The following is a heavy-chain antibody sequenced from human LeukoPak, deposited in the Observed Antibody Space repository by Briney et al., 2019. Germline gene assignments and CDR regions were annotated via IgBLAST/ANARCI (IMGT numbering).Heavy chain of an antibody. J-gene: IGHJ4*02. V-gene: IGHV3-21*01. CDR3: ARDSYYDILTGYLRYFDY. CDR2: ISSSSYI. Sequence: PGGSLRLACAASGFTFSSYSINWVRQAPGKGLEWVSSISSSSYIYYADSVKGRFTISRDNAKNSLYLQMNSLGAEDTAVYYCARDSYYDILTGYLRYFDYWGQGTLVTVSS. CDR1: GFTFSSYS. D-gene: IGHD3-9*01.